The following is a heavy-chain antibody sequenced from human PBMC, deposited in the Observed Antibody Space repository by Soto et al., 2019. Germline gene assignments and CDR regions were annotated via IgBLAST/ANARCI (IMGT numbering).Heavy chain of an antibody. Sequence: LSLTCTVSGGSISSYYWSWIRQPPGKGLEWIGYIYYSGSTNYNPSLKSRVTISVDTSKNQFSLKLSSVTAADTAVYYCARVPMITFGGVIVPYYFDYWGQGTLVTVSS. D-gene: IGHD3-16*02. CDR3: ARVPMITFGGVIVPYYFDY. CDR1: GGSISSYY. CDR2: IYYSGST. J-gene: IGHJ4*02. V-gene: IGHV4-59*01.